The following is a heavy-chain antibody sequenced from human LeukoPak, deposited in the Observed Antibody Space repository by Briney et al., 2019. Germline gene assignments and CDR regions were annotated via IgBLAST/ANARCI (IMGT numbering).Heavy chain of an antibody. Sequence: AGTLRLSCAASGGTFSGAYLHCVRRASGKGVLAVGGERNKPRNYAATYAEAVKGRFTISRDDSKNTAYLQMNSLKMEDTAVYYCTRQNCTGGSCSYVDCWGQGTLVTVSS. D-gene: IGHD2-8*02. V-gene: IGHV3-73*01. CDR2: ERNKPRNYAA. CDR1: GGTFSGAY. CDR3: TRQNCTGGSCSYVDC. J-gene: IGHJ4*02.